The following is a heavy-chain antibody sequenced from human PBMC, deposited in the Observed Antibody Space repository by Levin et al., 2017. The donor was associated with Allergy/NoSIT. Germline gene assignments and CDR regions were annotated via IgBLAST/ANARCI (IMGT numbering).Heavy chain of an antibody. V-gene: IGHV3-11*03. J-gene: IGHJ3*02. CDR2: ISSDASYT. Sequence: LSLTCAASGFTFSDAQMSWIRQAPGKGLEWISDISSDASYTNYADSVKGRLTISRDNAKNSLYLHMNRLRVEDTAVYYCARRAVSSWDDSFDIWGQGTMVTVSS. CDR3: ARRAVSSWDDSFDI. D-gene: IGHD6-13*01. CDR1: GFTFSDAQ.